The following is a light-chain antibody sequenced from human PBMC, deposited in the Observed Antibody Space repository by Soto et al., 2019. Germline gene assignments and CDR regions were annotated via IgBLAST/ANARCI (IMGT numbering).Light chain of an antibody. CDR3: QHFGSSRGT. CDR1: QSISRS. J-gene: IGKJ1*01. Sequence: DIQMTQSPSTLSASVGDRVTITCRASQSISRSLAWYQQKPGKAPNLLIYDASSLESGVPSRFSGSGFGTEFTLTISSLQPDDFAVYYCQHFGSSRGTFGQGTKVEIK. CDR2: DAS. V-gene: IGKV1-5*01.